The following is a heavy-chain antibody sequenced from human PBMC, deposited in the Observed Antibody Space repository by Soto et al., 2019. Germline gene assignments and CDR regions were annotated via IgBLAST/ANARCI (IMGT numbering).Heavy chain of an antibody. Sequence: QVQLVQSGAEVKKPGSSVKVSCKASGGTFSSYAISWVRQAPGQGLEWMGGIIPIFGTANYAQKFQGRVTITADESTSTPYMELSSLRSEDTAVYYCARGDIVVVPAAERRYYYYGMDVWGQGTTVTVSS. J-gene: IGHJ6*02. V-gene: IGHV1-69*01. CDR3: ARGDIVVVPAAERRYYYYGMDV. CDR1: GGTFSSYA. CDR2: IIPIFGTA. D-gene: IGHD2-2*01.